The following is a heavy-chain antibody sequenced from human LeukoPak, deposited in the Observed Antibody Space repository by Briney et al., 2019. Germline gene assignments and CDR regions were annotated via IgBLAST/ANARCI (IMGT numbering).Heavy chain of an antibody. J-gene: IGHJ3*02. CDR3: ARDREQQLVRFYNAFDI. CDR1: GGSISSSSYY. V-gene: IGHV4-39*07. CDR2: IYYSGNT. D-gene: IGHD6-13*01. Sequence: PSETLSLTCTVSGGSISSSSYYWGWIRQPPGKGLEWIGSIYYSGNTYYNPSLKSRVTISVDTSKNQFSLKLRSVTAADTAVYYCARDREQQLVRFYNAFDIWGQGTVVTVSS.